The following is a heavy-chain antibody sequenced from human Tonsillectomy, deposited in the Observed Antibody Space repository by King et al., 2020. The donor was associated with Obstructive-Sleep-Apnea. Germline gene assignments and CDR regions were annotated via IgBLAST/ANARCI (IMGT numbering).Heavy chain of an antibody. CDR1: GGSISSSTYY. CDR2: IFHSGST. J-gene: IGHJ2*01. V-gene: IGHV4-39*07. CDR3: ARGKKFYYDSSGYPNWYFDL. D-gene: IGHD3-22*01. Sequence: QLQESGPGLVKPSETLSLTCTVSGGSISSSTYYWGWIRQPPGKGLEWIGNIFHSGSTYYNPSLKSRVTISIDTSKKQFSLKLPSVIAADTAVYYWARGKKFYYDSSGYPNWYFDLWGRGTLVTVSS.